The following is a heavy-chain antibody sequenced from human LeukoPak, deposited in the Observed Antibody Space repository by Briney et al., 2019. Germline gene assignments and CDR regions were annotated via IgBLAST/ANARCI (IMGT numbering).Heavy chain of an antibody. CDR3: ARREYSGSYADFDY. J-gene: IGHJ4*02. CDR1: GFSFSNYW. V-gene: IGHV3-7*01. D-gene: IGHD1-26*01. CDR2: IKQDGSEK. Sequence: GGSLSLSCAVSGFSFSNYWMPWGRQAPGKGLEWVANIKQDGSEKYYVDSVKGRFTISRDNAKNSLYLQMNSLRAEDTAVYFCARREYSGSYADFDYWGQGTLVTVSS.